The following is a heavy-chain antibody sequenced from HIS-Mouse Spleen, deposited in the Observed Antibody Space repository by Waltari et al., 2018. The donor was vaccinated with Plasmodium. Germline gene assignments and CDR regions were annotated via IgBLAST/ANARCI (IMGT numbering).Heavy chain of an antibody. CDR1: GGSFSGYY. V-gene: IGHV4-34*01. CDR2: INHSGST. CDR3: ARGGGTIRAFDI. J-gene: IGHJ3*02. Sequence: QVQLQQWGAGLLKPSETLSLTCAVYGGSFSGYYWSWIRQPPGKGLEGIGEINHSGSTNYTPSLKSLVTISVDTSKNQFSLKLSSVTAADTAVYYCARGGGTIRAFDIWGQGTMVTVSS. D-gene: IGHD1-1*01.